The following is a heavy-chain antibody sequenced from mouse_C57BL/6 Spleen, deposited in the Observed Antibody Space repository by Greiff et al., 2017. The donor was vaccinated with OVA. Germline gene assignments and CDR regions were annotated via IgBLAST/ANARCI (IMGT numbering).Heavy chain of an antibody. J-gene: IGHJ3*01. V-gene: IGHV5-12*01. CDR2: ISNGGGSP. D-gene: IGHD1-1*01. CDR1: GFTFSDYY. CDR3: ARQNYGSSGFAD. Sequence: EVQLVESGGGLVQPGGSLTLSCAASGFTFSDYYMYWVRQTPEKRLEWVAYISNGGGSPYYPATVQGRFTISRDNAKNTLYLKMSRLKSEDKAMDYCARQNYGSSGFADWGQGTLVTVSA.